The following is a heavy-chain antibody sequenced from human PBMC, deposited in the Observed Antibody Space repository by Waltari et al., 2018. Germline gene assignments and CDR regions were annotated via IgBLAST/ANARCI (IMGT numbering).Heavy chain of an antibody. Sequence: EVQLVESGGGLVRPGGSLRLSCAASGYTFDDYGMSWVRQAPGKGLEWVSGINWNGGSTGYADSVKGRFTISRDNAKNSLYLHMNSLRAEDTALYHCARQRYCSSTSCPDDYWGQGTLVTVSS. CDR1: GYTFDDYG. J-gene: IGHJ4*02. V-gene: IGHV3-20*01. CDR2: INWNGGST. D-gene: IGHD2-2*01. CDR3: ARQRYCSSTSCPDDY.